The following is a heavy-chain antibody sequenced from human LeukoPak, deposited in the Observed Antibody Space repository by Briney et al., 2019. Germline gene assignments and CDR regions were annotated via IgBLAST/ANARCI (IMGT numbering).Heavy chain of an antibody. CDR3: ARDGFSSGYPYDAFDI. D-gene: IGHD3-22*01. Sequence: GGSLRLSCAASGFTVSSNYMSWVRQAPGKGLEWVPVIYSGGSTYYADSVKGRFTISRDNSKNTLYLQMNSLRAEDTAVYYCARDGFSSGYPYDAFDIWGQGTMVSVSS. V-gene: IGHV3-53*01. J-gene: IGHJ3*02. CDR2: IYSGGST. CDR1: GFTVSSNY.